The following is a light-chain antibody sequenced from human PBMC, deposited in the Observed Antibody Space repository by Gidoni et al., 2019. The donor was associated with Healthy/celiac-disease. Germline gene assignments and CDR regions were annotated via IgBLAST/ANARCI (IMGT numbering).Light chain of an antibody. CDR2: GAS. V-gene: IGKV3-20*01. CDR3: QQYGSSPPVFT. Sequence: DIVLTQSPGTLSLSPGERATLSCRASQSVSSSYLAWYQQKPGQAPRLLIYGASSRATGIPDRCSGSGSGTDFTLTISRLEPEDFAVYYCQQYGSSPPVFTFGPXTKVDIK. J-gene: IGKJ3*01. CDR1: QSVSSSY.